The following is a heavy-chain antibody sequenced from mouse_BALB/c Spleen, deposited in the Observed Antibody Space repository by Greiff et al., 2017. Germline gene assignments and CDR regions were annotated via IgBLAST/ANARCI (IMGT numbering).Heavy chain of an antibody. CDR1: GYTFTSYY. Sequence: QVHVKQSGAELVKPGASVKLSCKASGYTFTSYYMYWVKQRPGQGLEWIGEINPSNGGTNFNEKFKSKATLTVDKSSSTAYMQLSSLTSEDSAVYYCTREGTLFAYWGQGTLVTVSA. D-gene: IGHD3-3*01. J-gene: IGHJ3*01. V-gene: IGHV1S81*02. CDR3: TREGTLFAY. CDR2: INPSNGGT.